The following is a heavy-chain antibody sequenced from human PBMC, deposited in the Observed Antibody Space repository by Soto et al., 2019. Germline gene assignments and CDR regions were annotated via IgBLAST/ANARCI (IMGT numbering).Heavy chain of an antibody. CDR1: ACTFFISA. V-gene: IGHV1-69*06. J-gene: IGHJ4*02. Sequence: QVQLVQSGTEVKAPGSSVTVSCKTSACTFFISAFSWVRQAPGQGLEWVGGIIPTLGTIHVAQRFQGRVTFTADKSTNTAYMELNSLTSEDTALYYCARGTEWEQPSNQYYFDYWGQGTLVTVSS. D-gene: IGHD1-26*01. CDR3: ARGTEWEQPSNQYYFDY. CDR2: IIPTLGTI.